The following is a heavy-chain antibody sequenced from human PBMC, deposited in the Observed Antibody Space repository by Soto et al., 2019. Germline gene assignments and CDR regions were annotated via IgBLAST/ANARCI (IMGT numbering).Heavy chain of an antibody. CDR3: EGVIGGWYYFDY. V-gene: IGHV1-3*01. CDR1: GYTFTSYA. Sequence: QVQLVQSGAEVKKPGASVKVSCKASGYTFTSYAMHWVRQAPGQRLEWMGWINAGNGNTKYSQKFQGRVTITRDTSASTAYMELSSLRSEDTAVYYCEGVIGGWYYFDYWGQGTLVTVSS. CDR2: INAGNGNT. D-gene: IGHD6-19*01. J-gene: IGHJ4*02.